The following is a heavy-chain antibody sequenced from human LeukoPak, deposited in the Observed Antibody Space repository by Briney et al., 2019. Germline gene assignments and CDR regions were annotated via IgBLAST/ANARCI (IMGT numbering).Heavy chain of an antibody. CDR1: GGSFSGYY. CDR2: INHSGST. CDR3: ARDHSSSSWMDSFEI. D-gene: IGHD6-6*01. V-gene: IGHV4-34*01. Sequence: SETLSLTCAVYGGSFSGYYWNWIRQPPGKGLESIGEINHSGSTNYNPSLKSRVTISIDTSKNQLSLKLSSVTAADTAVYYCARDHSSSSWMDSFEIWGPGTKVTVSS. J-gene: IGHJ3*02.